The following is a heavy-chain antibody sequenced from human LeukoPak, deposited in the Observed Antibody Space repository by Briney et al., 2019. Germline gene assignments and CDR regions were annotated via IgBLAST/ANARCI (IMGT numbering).Heavy chain of an antibody. CDR2: IIPIFGTA. CDR1: GGTFSSYA. D-gene: IGHD1/OR15-1a*01. Sequence: SVKVSCKASGGTFSSYAISWVRQAPGQGLEWMGRIIPIFGTANYAQKFQGRVTITADKSTSTAYMELSSLRSEYTAVYYCARDRDNWNTLYYFDYWGQGTLVTVSS. J-gene: IGHJ4*02. CDR3: ARDRDNWNTLYYFDY. V-gene: IGHV1-69*06.